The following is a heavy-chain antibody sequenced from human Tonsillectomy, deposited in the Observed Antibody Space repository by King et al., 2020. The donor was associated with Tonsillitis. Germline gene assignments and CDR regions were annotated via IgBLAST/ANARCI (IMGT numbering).Heavy chain of an antibody. CDR2: ISFGGNNK. CDR1: GFTFSNYA. Sequence: VQLVESGGGVVQPGRSLRLSCAASGFTFSNYAMHWVRQAPGKGLEWVAVISFGGNNKYYADYVEGRFTISRDSSKNTLSLQMYSLRAEDTAVYYCARDDQQLAPWFYGMDVWGQGTTVTVSS. D-gene: IGHD6-13*01. CDR3: ARDDQQLAPWFYGMDV. J-gene: IGHJ6*02. V-gene: IGHV3-30-3*01.